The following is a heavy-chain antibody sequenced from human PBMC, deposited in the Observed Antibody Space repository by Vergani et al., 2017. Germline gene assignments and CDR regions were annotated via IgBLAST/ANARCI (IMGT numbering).Heavy chain of an antibody. CDR2: ISGSGGST. CDR1: GFTFSSYA. V-gene: IGHV3-23*01. J-gene: IGHJ1*01. Sequence: EVQLLESGGGLVQPGGSLRLSCAASGFTFSSYAMSWVPRAPGRGLEWVSAISGSGGSTYYGDSGKGRFTISRDNSKNTLYLQMNSLRAEDTAVYYCAKGPSRYCSSTSCYRYFQHWGQGTLVTVSS. CDR3: AKGPSRYCSSTSCYRYFQH. D-gene: IGHD2-2*01.